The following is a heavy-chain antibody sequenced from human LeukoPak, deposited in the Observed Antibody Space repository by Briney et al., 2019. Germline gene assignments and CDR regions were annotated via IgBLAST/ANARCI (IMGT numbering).Heavy chain of an antibody. CDR3: ARSLNYGSGSFDY. Sequence: PGESLRLSCAASGFTFSSYAMSWVRQAPGKGLEWVSGINGRGDTTFYLDSVKGRLTISRDNSKNTLYLQVNSLRAEDTAVYYCARSLNYGSGSFDYWGQGTLVTVSS. V-gene: IGHV3-23*01. CDR1: GFTFSSYA. D-gene: IGHD3-10*01. J-gene: IGHJ4*02. CDR2: INGRGDTT.